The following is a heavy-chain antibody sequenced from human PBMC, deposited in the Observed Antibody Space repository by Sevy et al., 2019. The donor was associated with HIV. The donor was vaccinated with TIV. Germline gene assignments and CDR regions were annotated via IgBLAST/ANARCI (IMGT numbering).Heavy chain of an antibody. CDR2: IHYSGST. J-gene: IGHJ6*03. CDR1: GDSISSYNY. V-gene: IGHV4-59*08. CDR3: ARNVVNYSGSGSNYNEYYYYMDV. Sequence: SETLSLTCAVSGDSISSYNYWSWVRQPPGKGLEWIGHIHYSGSTNYNPSLKSRVTLLEDTSKNQFSLKLSSVTAADTAVYYCARNVVNYSGSGSNYNEYYYYMDVWGKGTTVTVSS. D-gene: IGHD3-10*01.